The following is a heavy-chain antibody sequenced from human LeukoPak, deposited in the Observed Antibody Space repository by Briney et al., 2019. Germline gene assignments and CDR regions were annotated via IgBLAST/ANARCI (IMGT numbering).Heavy chain of an antibody. CDR2: ISGSGGST. V-gene: IGHV3-23*01. D-gene: IGHD3-10*01. Sequence: GGSLRLSCAAFGFTFSNYAMSWVRQAPGKGLEWVSVISGSGGSTYYADSVKGRFTISRDNSKNTLYLQKNSLRAEDTAVYYCATLLGSGSYYKYEYWGQGTLVTVSS. CDR3: ATLLGSGSYYKYEY. CDR1: GFTFSNYA. J-gene: IGHJ4*02.